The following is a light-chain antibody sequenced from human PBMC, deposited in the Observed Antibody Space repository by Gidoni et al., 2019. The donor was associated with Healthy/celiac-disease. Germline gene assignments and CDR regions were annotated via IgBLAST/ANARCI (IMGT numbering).Light chain of an antibody. CDR1: QSVSSY. J-gene: IGKJ1*01. CDR2: DAS. CDR3: QQRSNWPPWT. V-gene: IGKV3-11*01. Sequence: EIVLTQYPATLSLSPGERATLSCRASQSVSSYLAWYQQKPGQAPRLLIYDASNRATGIPARFSGSGSGTDFTLTISSLEPEDFAVYYCQQRSNWPPWTFXQXTKVXIK.